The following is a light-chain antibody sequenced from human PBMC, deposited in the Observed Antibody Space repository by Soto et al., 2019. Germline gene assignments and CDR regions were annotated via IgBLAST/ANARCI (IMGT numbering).Light chain of an antibody. V-gene: IGLV3-1*01. CDR1: KLGDKY. CDR2: QDT. Sequence: SYELTQPPSVSVSPGQTATITCSGDKLGDKYVNWYQRKPGQPPVLVISQDTKRPSGIPERFSGSNSGNTVTLTISGTQAIDEADYYCQAWDSRTAVYAFGTGTKVTVL. CDR3: QAWDSRTAVYA. J-gene: IGLJ1*01.